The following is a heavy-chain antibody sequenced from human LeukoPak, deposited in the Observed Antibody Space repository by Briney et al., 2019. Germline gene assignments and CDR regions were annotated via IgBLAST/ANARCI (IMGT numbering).Heavy chain of an antibody. CDR1: GGSFSGYY. CDR3: AREFRYYNLAFGELPTNWFDP. Sequence: PSETLSPTCAVYGGSFSGYYWRWIRQPPGKGLEWIGEINHSGSTNYNPSLKSRVTISVDTSKNQFSLKLSSVTAADTAVYYCAREFRYYNLAFGELPTNWFDPWGQGTLVTVSS. D-gene: IGHD3-10*01. J-gene: IGHJ5*02. CDR2: INHSGST. V-gene: IGHV4-34*01.